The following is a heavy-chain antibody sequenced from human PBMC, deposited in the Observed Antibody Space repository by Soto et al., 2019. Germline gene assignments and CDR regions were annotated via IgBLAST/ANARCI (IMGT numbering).Heavy chain of an antibody. J-gene: IGHJ4*02. CDR1: GQSFSGHS. D-gene: IGHD1-1*01. CDR3: ARGSGIVALPGELEDVNYDY. V-gene: IGHV4-34*01. Sequence: QVQLQQWGAGLVKPSETLSLSCAVDGQSFSGHSWAWIRQPPGKGLEWIGEINESGSTYYNPSLKSRVTISTDTSKNHFSLKLSSVSAADTAAYFCARGSGIVALPGELEDVNYDYWGQGTLVNVSS. CDR2: INESGST.